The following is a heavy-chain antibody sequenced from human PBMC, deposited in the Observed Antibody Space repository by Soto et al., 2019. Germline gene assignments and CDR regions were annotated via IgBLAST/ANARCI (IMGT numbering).Heavy chain of an antibody. CDR3: AAWGYPLGEDY. V-gene: IGHV1-46*01. D-gene: IGHD7-27*01. J-gene: IGHJ4*02. CDR2: INPSGGST. CDR1: GYTFTSYY. Sequence: QVQLVQSGAEVKKPGASVKVSCKASGYTFTSYYMHWVRQAPGQGLEWMGIINPSGGSTSYAQKFQGRVTMTRDTSTSTVYMELSSLRSEDTAVYYCAAWGYPLGEDYWGQGTLVTVSS.